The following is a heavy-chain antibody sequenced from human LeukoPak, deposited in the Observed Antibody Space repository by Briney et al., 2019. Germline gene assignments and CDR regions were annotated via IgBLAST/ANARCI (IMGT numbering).Heavy chain of an antibody. J-gene: IGHJ4*02. Sequence: SETLSLTCAVYGGSFSGYYWSWIRQPPGKGLEWIGEINHSGSTNYNPSLKSRVTISVDTSKNQFSLKLSSVTAADTAVYYCARGGPIWFGHGSYFDYWGQGTLVTVSS. CDR2: INHSGST. CDR1: GGSFSGYY. D-gene: IGHD3-10*01. V-gene: IGHV4-34*01. CDR3: ARGGPIWFGHGSYFDY.